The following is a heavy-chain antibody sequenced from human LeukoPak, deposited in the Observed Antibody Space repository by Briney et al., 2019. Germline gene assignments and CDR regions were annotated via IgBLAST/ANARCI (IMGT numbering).Heavy chain of an antibody. CDR2: IIPIFGTA. CDR1: GGTFSSYA. J-gene: IGHJ6*03. V-gene: IGHV1-69*05. Sequence: SVKVSCKASGGTFSSYAISWVRQAPGQGLEWMGGIIPIFGTANYAQQFQGRVTITTDESTSTAYMELSSLRSEDTAVYYCARARYYDSSGSLGWYYYYYMDVWGKGTTVTVSS. CDR3: ARARYYDSSGSLGWYYYYYMDV. D-gene: IGHD3-22*01.